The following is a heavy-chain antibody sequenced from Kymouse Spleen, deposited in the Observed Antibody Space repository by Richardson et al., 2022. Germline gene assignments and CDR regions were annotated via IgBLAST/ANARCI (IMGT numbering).Heavy chain of an antibody. CDR2: IYYSGST. V-gene: IGHV4-31*03. J-gene: IGHJ4*02. CDR1: GGSISSGGYY. Sequence: QVQLQESGPGLVKPSQTLSLTCTVSGGSISSGGYYWSWIRQHPGKGLEWIGYIYYSGSTYYNPSLKSRVTISVDTSKNQFSLKLSSVTAADTAVYYCAREGVTMVRGVPIL*LLGPGNPGHRLL. D-gene: IGHD3-10*01. CDR3: AREGVTMVRGVPIL*L.